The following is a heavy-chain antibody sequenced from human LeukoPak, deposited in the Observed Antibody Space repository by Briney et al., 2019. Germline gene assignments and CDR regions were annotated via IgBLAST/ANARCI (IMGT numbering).Heavy chain of an antibody. D-gene: IGHD2-2*01. CDR2: IYYSGST. CDR1: GGSISSSSYY. V-gene: IGHV4-39*01. Sequence: PSETLSLTCTVSGGSISSSSYYWGWIRQPPGKGLEWIGSIYYSGSTYYNPSLKSRVTISVDTSKNQFSLKLSSVTAADTAVYYCARIIVVVPAAGFDYWGQGTLVTVSS. J-gene: IGHJ4*02. CDR3: ARIIVVVPAAGFDY.